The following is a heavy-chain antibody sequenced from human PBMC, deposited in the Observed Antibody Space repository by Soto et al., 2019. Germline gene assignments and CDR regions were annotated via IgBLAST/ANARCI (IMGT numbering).Heavy chain of an antibody. Sequence: PGGSLRLSCAASGFTFSSYAMHWVRQAPGKGLEWVAVISYDGSNKYYAETVKGRFTISRDNSKNTLYLQMNSLRAEDTAVYYCARASNYADMSYYYYYYGMDVWGQGTTVTVSS. CDR2: ISYDGSNK. J-gene: IGHJ6*02. V-gene: IGHV3-30-3*01. CDR1: GFTFSSYA. CDR3: ARASNYADMSYYYYYYGMDV. D-gene: IGHD4-4*01.